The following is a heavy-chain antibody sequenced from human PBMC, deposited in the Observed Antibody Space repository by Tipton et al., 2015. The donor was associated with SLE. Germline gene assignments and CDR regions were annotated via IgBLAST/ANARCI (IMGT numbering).Heavy chain of an antibody. CDR1: GGSIGSSSYY. D-gene: IGHD1-7*01. CDR3: ARATDWNLSPDV. CDR2: THYSGST. J-gene: IGHJ6*04. V-gene: IGHV4-39*07. Sequence: TLSLTCTVSGGSIGSSSYYWGWIRQPPGKGLEWIGTTHYSGSTFYNPSLKSRLTISVDTSKDQFSLRLTSVTAADTAVYYCARATDWNLSPDVWGKGTTVTVSS.